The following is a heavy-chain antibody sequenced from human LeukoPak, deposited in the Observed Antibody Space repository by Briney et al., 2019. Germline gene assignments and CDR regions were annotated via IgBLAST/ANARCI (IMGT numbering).Heavy chain of an antibody. CDR1: GGSFSSSSNY. CDR2: VHYTGSS. J-gene: IGHJ5*02. V-gene: IGHV4-39*01. Sequence: SETLSLTCAVYGGSFSSSSNYWAWIRQPPGKGLEWIGSVHYTGSSFSNPSLKSRVTMSADTSKNQFSLRLSSVTAADTAVYYCARLRAAAGTVVWFDPWGQGTLVTVSS. D-gene: IGHD6-13*01. CDR3: ARLRAAAGTVVWFDP.